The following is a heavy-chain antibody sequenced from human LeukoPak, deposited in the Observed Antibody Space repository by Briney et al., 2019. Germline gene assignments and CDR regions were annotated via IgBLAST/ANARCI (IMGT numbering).Heavy chain of an antibody. V-gene: IGHV4-59*01. CDR1: GGSISNYY. J-gene: IGHJ4*02. CDR2: ISYSGNT. CDR3: ARGVGSGYTDY. D-gene: IGHD3-22*01. Sequence: SETLSLTCTVSGGSISNYYWTWIRQPPGKGLEWIGFISYSGNTNYNPTLKSRVTISLDTSKNQFSLKLISVTAADTAVYYCARGVGSGYTDYWGQGALVTVSS.